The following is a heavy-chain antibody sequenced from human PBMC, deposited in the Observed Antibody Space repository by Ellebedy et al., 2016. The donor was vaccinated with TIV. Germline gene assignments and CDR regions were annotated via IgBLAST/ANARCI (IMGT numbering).Heavy chain of an antibody. CDR3: ARLSSPHEPYYYGSGRPDQRSTVTLRYYYYYGMDV. CDR2: IYPGDSDT. Sequence: GESLKISCTGSGYSFTSYWIGWVRQMPGKGLEWMGIIYPGDSDTRYSPSFQGQVTISADKSISTAYLQWSSLKASDTAMYYCARLSSPHEPYYYGSGRPDQRSTVTLRYYYYYGMDVWGQGTTVTVSS. CDR1: GYSFTSYW. D-gene: IGHD3-10*01. V-gene: IGHV5-51*01. J-gene: IGHJ6*02.